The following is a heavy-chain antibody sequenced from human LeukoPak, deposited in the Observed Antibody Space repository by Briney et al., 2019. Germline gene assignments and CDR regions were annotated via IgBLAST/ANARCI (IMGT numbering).Heavy chain of an antibody. CDR1: GYTFTDYY. CDR2: INPNSGGT. D-gene: IGHD4-17*01. J-gene: IGHJ6*02. Sequence: ASVKVSCKASGYTFTDYYMHWVRQAPGQGLEWMGWINPNSGGTNYAQKFQGRVTMTRDTSIGTAYMEVSRLKSDDTAVYYCASTTVSTVAYGMDVWGQGTTVTVSS. V-gene: IGHV1-2*02. CDR3: ASTTVSTVAYGMDV.